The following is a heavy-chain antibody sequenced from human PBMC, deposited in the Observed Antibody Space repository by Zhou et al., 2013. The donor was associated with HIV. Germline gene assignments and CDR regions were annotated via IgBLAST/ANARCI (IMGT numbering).Heavy chain of an antibody. J-gene: IGHJ3*02. CDR1: GGTFSSYA. CDR2: IIPIFGTA. D-gene: IGHD1-26*01. Sequence: QVQLVQSGAEVKKPGSSVKVSCKASGGTFSSYAISWVRQAPGQGLEWMGGIIPIFGTANYAQKFQGRVTITTDESTSTAYMELSSLRSEDTAVYYCASVGATTQTDAFDIWGPRGQWSPSLQ. CDR3: ASVGATTQTDAFDI. V-gene: IGHV1-69*05.